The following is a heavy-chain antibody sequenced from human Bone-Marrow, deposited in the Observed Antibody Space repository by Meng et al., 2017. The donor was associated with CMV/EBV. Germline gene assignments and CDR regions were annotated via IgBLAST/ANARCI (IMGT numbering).Heavy chain of an antibody. Sequence: ASVKVSCKASGGTFSSYAISWVRQAPGQGLEWMGIINPSGGSTSYAQKFQGRVTMTRDTSTSTVYTELSSLRSEDTAVYYCARDRCSSTSCLMGYYYGMDVWGQGTTVTVSS. CDR3: ARDRCSSTSCLMGYYYGMDV. J-gene: IGHJ6*02. V-gene: IGHV1-46*01. CDR1: GGTFSSYA. D-gene: IGHD2-2*01. CDR2: INPSGGST.